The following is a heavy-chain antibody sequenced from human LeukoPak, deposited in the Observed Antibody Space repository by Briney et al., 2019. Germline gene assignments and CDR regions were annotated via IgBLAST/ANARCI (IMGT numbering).Heavy chain of an antibody. CDR1: GFTFSSYS. V-gene: IGHV3-21*04. Sequence: GGSLRLSCAASGFTFSSYSMNWVRQAPGKGLEWVSSISSSSSYIYYADSVKGRFTISRDNAKNSLYLQMNSLRAEDTAMYHCARAGLADAFDLWGQGTMVTVSS. CDR2: ISSSSSYI. CDR3: ARAGLADAFDL. J-gene: IGHJ3*01.